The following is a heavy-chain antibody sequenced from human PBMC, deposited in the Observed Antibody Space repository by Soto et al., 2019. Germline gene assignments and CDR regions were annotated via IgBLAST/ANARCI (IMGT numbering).Heavy chain of an antibody. CDR3: ARGRLCSRTNCYVDMMDR. CDR2: TTAYNGNT. D-gene: IGHD2-2*01. V-gene: IGHV1-18*01. J-gene: IGHJ6*02. CDR1: GYTFINYG. Sequence: ASVKVSCKASGYTFINYGISWVRQAPGQGLEWMGWTTAYNGNTNYAQKFQNRVTMTTDTSTSTVYMELRSLRSDDTAVYYCARGRLCSRTNCYVDMMDRWGQGTTVTVSS.